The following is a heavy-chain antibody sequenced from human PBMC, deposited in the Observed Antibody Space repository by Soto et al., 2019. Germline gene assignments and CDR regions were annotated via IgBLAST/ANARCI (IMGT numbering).Heavy chain of an antibody. CDR2: ISYDGSNK. V-gene: IGHV3-30-3*01. J-gene: IGHJ1*01. D-gene: IGHD1-1*01. CDR3: ARGRKISHLAGWNLAG. Sequence: QVQLVESGGGVVQPGRSLRLSCAASGFTFSSYAMHWVRQAPGKGLEWVAVISYDGSNKYYADSVKGRFTISRDNSKNTLYLQMNSLRAEDTAVYYCARGRKISHLAGWNLAGWGQGTLVTVSS. CDR1: GFTFSSYA.